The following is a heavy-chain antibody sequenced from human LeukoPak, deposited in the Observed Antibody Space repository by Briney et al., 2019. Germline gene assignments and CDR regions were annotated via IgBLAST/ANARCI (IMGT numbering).Heavy chain of an antibody. CDR2: VWYDGGNK. CDR3: ARTFMTTVTTFDY. J-gene: IGHJ4*02. V-gene: IGHV3-33*01. D-gene: IGHD4-17*01. Sequence: GGSLRLSCAASGFTFSTYCMHWVRQAPGKGLEWVAVVWYDGGNKYNEDSVTGRFTISRDNSKNTLYLQMNSLRAEDTAVYYCARTFMTTVTTFDYWGQGTLVTVSP. CDR1: GFTFSTYC.